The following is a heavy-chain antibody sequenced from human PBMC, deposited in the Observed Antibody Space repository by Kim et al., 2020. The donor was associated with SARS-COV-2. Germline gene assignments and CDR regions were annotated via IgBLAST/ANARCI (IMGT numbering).Heavy chain of an antibody. J-gene: IGHJ2*01. CDR1: GYSISSSNW. CDR2: IYYSGST. Sequence: SETLSLTCAVSGYSISSSNWWGWIRQPPGKGLEWIGYIYYSGSTYYNPSLKSRVTMSVDTSKNQFSLKLSSVTAVDTAVYYCARKGYCSGGSCYSSYWYFDLWGRGTLVTVSS. D-gene: IGHD2-15*01. CDR3: ARKGYCSGGSCYSSYWYFDL. V-gene: IGHV4-28*01.